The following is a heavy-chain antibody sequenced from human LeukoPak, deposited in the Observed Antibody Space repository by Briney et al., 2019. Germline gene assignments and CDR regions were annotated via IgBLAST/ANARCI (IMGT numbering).Heavy chain of an antibody. V-gene: IGHV3-23*01. D-gene: IGHD3-10*01. CDR2: ISGSGGST. J-gene: IGHJ4*02. CDR3: AKVDYGSGSYHFDY. CDR1: GFTFSSYA. Sequence: GGSLRLSCAASGFTFSSYAMSWVRQAPGKGLEWVSAISGSGGSTYYADSVKGRFTISRDNSKNTLYLQMNSLRAGDTAVYYCAKVDYGSGSYHFDYWGQGTLVTVSS.